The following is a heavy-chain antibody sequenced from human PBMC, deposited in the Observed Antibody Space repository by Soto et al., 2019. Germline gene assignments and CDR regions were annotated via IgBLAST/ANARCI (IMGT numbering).Heavy chain of an antibody. CDR2: IYSTGTT. Sequence: EVQLVESGGGLIQPGGSLKLSCAASGFTVGNNYMSWVRQAPGKGLEWVSLIYSTGTTKYADSVKGRFTVSRDNAKNTLYLQMNSLRAEDTAVYYCAKDGRGSGSHYNSFSYWGQGTLVTASS. J-gene: IGHJ4*02. CDR1: GFTVGNNY. CDR3: AKDGRGSGSHYNSFSY. V-gene: IGHV3-53*01. D-gene: IGHD3-10*01.